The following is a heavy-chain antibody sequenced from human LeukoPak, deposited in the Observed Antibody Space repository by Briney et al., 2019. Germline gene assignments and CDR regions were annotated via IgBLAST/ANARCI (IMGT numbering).Heavy chain of an antibody. J-gene: IGHJ6*03. CDR1: GGSISSGYY. Sequence: SETLSLTCTVSGGSISSGYYWGWIRQPPGKGLEWIGSIYHSGSTYYNPSLKSRVTISVDTSKNQFSLKLSSVTAADTAVYYCARVPTIGYYYYMDVWGKGTTVTVSS. D-gene: IGHD1-26*01. V-gene: IGHV4-38-2*02. CDR3: ARVPTIGYYYYMDV. CDR2: IYHSGST.